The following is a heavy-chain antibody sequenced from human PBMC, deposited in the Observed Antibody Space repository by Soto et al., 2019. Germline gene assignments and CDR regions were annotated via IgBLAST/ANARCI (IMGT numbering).Heavy chain of an antibody. D-gene: IGHD4-17*01. J-gene: IGHJ4*02. CDR1: EFTFSNYA. Sequence: QVQLVESGGGAVQPGGSRRLSCAASEFTFSNYAMHWVRQAPGKGLQWLAVISYDGNNKYYADSVEGRFTISRDNSKNAVDRQMNSLRLEDTAVYYCARGPSYSDSYFDHWGQGTLVTVSS. CDR3: ARGPSYSDSYFDH. V-gene: IGHV3-30*03. CDR2: ISYDGNNK.